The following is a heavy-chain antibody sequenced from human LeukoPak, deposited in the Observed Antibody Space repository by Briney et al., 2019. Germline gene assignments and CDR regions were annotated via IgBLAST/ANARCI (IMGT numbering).Heavy chain of an antibody. V-gene: IGHV3-23*01. J-gene: IGHJ4*02. CDR2: ISGSGGST. Sequence: GGSLRLSCAASGFTFSSYAMSWVRQAPGKGLEWVSAISGSGGSTYYADSVKGRFTISRDNSKNTLYLQMNRLRVEDAAVYYCARAPVTSCRGAFCYPFDYWGQGTLVTVSS. D-gene: IGHD2-15*01. CDR3: ARAPVTSCRGAFCYPFDY. CDR1: GFTFSSYA.